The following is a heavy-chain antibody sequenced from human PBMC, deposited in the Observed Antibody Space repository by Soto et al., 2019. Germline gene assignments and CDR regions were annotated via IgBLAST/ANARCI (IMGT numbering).Heavy chain of an antibody. V-gene: IGHV4-59*01. Sequence: SETLSLTCTVSGGSISSYYWSWIRQPPGKGLEWIGYIYYSGSTNYNPSLKSRVTISVDTSKNQFSLKLSSVTAADTAVYYCARSSVVVVAATLPFDYWGQGTLVTVSS. CDR3: ARSSVVVVAATLPFDY. CDR2: IYYSGST. D-gene: IGHD2-15*01. J-gene: IGHJ4*02. CDR1: GGSISSYY.